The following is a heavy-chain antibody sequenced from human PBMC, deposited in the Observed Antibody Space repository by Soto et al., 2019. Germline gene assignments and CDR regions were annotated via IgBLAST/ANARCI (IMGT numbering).Heavy chain of an antibody. J-gene: IGHJ4*02. Sequence: GGSLRLSCAASGFTFSSYAMSWVRQAPGRGLEWVSAISGSGGNTYYADSVKGRFTISRDNSKNTLFLQMDSLRAEDTAIYFCAKTYFDFWSGSDYWGQGTLVTV. CDR3: AKTYFDFWSGSDY. CDR1: GFTFSSYA. V-gene: IGHV3-23*01. D-gene: IGHD3-3*01. CDR2: ISGSGGNT.